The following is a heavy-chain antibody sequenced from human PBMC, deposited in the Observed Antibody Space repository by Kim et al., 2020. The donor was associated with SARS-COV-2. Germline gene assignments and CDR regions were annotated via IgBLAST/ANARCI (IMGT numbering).Heavy chain of an antibody. D-gene: IGHD6-6*01. J-gene: IGHJ2*01. CDR1: GFTFSSYA. CDR3: ARDLVNWYFDL. V-gene: IGHV3-30-3*01. CDR2: ISYDGSNK. Sequence: GGSLRLSCAASGFTFSSYAMHWVRQAPGKGLEWVAVISYDGSNKYYADSVKGRFTISRDNSKNTLYLQMNSLRAEDTAVYYCARDLVNWYFDLWGRGTLVTVSS.